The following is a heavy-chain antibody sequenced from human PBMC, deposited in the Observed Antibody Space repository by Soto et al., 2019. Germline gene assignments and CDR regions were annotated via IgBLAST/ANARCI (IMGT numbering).Heavy chain of an antibody. J-gene: IGHJ6*02. CDR2: ISAYNGNT. Sequence: QVQLVQSGGEVKKPGASVKVSCKTSGYSFTTYGISWVRQAPGQGLEWMGWISAYNGNTNYAQKLQGRVTMPTDTSXXTAYMELRSRRSDDTAVYYCAREGPAPYYYYGMDVWGQGSTVTVSS. CDR1: GYSFTTYG. CDR3: AREGPAPYYYYGMDV. V-gene: IGHV1-18*01.